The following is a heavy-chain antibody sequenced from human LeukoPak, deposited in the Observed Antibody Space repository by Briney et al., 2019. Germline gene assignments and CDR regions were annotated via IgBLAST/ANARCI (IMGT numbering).Heavy chain of an antibody. Sequence: GGSLRLSCAASGFTFSSYWMHWVRQAPGKGLVCVSRINGDGSSTSYADSVKGRFTISRDNAKNTLYLQMNSLRAEDTAVYYCARVGLPAATTYYYYYMDVWGKGTTVTVSS. CDR1: GFTFSSYW. CDR3: ARVGLPAATTYYYYYMDV. V-gene: IGHV3-74*01. D-gene: IGHD2-2*01. CDR2: INGDGSST. J-gene: IGHJ6*03.